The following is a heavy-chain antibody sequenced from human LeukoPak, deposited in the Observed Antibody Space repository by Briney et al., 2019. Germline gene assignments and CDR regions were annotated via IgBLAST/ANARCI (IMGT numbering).Heavy chain of an antibody. CDR1: GGSISSYY. J-gene: IGHJ4*02. CDR3: ARAAFYCSSTSCNIKVVDY. D-gene: IGHD2-2*02. CDR2: IYYSGST. Sequence: SETLSLTCTVSGGSISSYYWSWIRQPPGKGLEWIGYIYYSGSTNYNPSLKSRVTISVDTSKNQFSLKLSSVTAADTAVYYCARAAFYCSSTSCNIKVVDYRGQGTLVTVSS. V-gene: IGHV4-59*01.